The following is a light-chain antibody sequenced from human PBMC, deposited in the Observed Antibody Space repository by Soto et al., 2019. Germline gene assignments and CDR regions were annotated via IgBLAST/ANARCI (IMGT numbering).Light chain of an antibody. Sequence: EIVMTQSPATLSVSPGERATLSCRASQSVSNTLAWYQQKPGQAPRLLISSASTRATGIPARFSGSGSGTEFTLTISSLQSEDFAVYYCQQYDNWPRTFGQGTNLEIK. V-gene: IGKV3-15*01. CDR1: QSVSNT. CDR2: SAS. J-gene: IGKJ2*01. CDR3: QQYDNWPRT.